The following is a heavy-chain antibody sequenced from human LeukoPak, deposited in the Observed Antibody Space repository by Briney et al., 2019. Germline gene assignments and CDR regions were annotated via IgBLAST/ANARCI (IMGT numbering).Heavy chain of an antibody. J-gene: IGHJ4*02. V-gene: IGHV3-48*01. CDR1: GFTFSNYN. CDR2: ISSSSSTI. Sequence: GGSLRLSCAASGFTFSNYNMNWVRQAPGKGLEWVSYISSSSSTIYYADSVKGRFTISRDNAKNSLYLQMNSLRAEDTAVFYCARDRGGTDDFWSGYYTGYFDYWGQGTLVTVSS. D-gene: IGHD3-3*01. CDR3: ARDRGGTDDFWSGYYTGYFDY.